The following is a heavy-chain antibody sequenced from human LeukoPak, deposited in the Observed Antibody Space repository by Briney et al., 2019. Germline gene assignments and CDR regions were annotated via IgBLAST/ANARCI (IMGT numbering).Heavy chain of an antibody. D-gene: IGHD4-17*01. V-gene: IGHV1-18*01. CDR2: ISAYNGNT. J-gene: IGHJ4*02. CDR1: GYTFTSYD. CDR3: ARGHYGDYLYYFDY. Sequence: ASVKVSCKASGYTFTSYDINWVRQATGQGLEWMGWISAYNGNTNYAQKLQGRVTMTTDTSTSTAYMELRSLRSDDTAVYYCARGHYGDYLYYFDYWGQGTLVTVSS.